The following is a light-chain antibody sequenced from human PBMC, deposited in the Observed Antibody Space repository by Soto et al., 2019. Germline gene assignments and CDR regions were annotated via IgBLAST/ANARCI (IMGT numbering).Light chain of an antibody. Sequence: DIQMTQSPSSLSASVGDRVTITCRASQSISSYLNWYQQKPGKAPKLLIYAASSLQSGVPSRFSGSGSGTDFTLTISSLHPEDFATYYCQQSYSTPWTFGQGTKVEI. V-gene: IGKV1-39*01. CDR3: QQSYSTPWT. J-gene: IGKJ1*01. CDR1: QSISSY. CDR2: AAS.